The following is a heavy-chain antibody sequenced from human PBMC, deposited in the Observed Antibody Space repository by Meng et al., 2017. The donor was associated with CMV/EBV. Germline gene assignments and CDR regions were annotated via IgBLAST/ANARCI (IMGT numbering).Heavy chain of an antibody. CDR1: GFTVSSNY. D-gene: IGHD6-6*01. J-gene: IGHJ4*02. Sequence: GGSLRLSCAASGFTVSSNYMSWVRQAPGKGLEWVSVIYSGGSTYYADSVKGRFTISRDNSKNTLYLQMNSVRAEDTAVYYGARDLSIAARPLWGQGTLVTVSS. CDR2: IYSGGST. V-gene: IGHV3-66*02. CDR3: ARDLSIAARPL.